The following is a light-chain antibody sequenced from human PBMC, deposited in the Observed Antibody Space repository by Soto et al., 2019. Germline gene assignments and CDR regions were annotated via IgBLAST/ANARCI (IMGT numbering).Light chain of an antibody. J-gene: IGLJ3*02. V-gene: IGLV2-8*01. CDR1: SSDVGGYNY. CDR3: SSYAGSNVWV. CDR2: EVS. Sequence: QSALTQPPSASGSPGQSVTISCTGTSSDVGGYNYVSWYQQHPGKAPKLMIYEVSKRPSGVPDRFSGSKSGNTASLTVSGLQAEDEGDYYCSSYAGSNVWVFGGGTKLTVL.